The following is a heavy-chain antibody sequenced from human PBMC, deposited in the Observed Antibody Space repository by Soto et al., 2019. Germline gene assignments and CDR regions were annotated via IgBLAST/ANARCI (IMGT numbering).Heavy chain of an antibody. V-gene: IGHV1-69*13. CDR3: ARDGGGYDYGHYYYYYGMDV. Sequence: SVKVSCKASGGTFSSYAISWVRQAPGQGLEWMGGIIPIFGTANYAQKFQGRVTITADESTSTAYMELSSLRSEDTAVYYCARDGGGYDYGHYYYYYGMDVWGQGTTVTVSS. CDR2: IIPIFGTA. D-gene: IGHD5-12*01. CDR1: GGTFSSYA. J-gene: IGHJ6*02.